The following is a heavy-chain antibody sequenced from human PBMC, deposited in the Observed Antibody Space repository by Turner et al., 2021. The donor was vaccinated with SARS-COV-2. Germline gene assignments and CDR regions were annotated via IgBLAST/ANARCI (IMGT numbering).Heavy chain of an antibody. J-gene: IGHJ4*02. V-gene: IGHV3-30*18. D-gene: IGHD4-4*01. Sequence: QVQLVESGGGVVQPGRSLRLSCAASGFTFSSYGMHWVRHAPGKGLEWVAVTSYDGSNKYYADSVKGRFTISRDNSKNTLYLQMNRLRAEDTAVYYCAKQQGLYSNPMYYFDYWGQGTLVTVSS. CDR3: AKQQGLYSNPMYYFDY. CDR2: TSYDGSNK. CDR1: GFTFSSYG.